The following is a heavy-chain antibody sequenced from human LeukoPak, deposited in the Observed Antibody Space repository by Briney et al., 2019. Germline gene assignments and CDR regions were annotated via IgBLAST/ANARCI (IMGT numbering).Heavy chain of an antibody. V-gene: IGHV4-4*07. CDR1: GGSISSYY. CDR3: ARLTGTYYYYYMDV. Sequence: SETLSLTCTVSGGSISSYYWTWIRQPAGKGLEWIGRISASGSAYYNPSLQSRVTISVDTSKNQFSLKLSSVTAADTAVYYCARLTGTYYYYYMDVWGKGTTVTVSS. CDR2: ISASGSA. D-gene: IGHD1-7*01. J-gene: IGHJ6*03.